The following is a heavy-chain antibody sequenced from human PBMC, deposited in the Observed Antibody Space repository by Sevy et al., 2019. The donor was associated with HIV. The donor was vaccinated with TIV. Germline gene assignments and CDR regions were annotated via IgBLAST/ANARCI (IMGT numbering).Heavy chain of an antibody. Sequence: GGSLRLSCAASGFAFSSYPMHWVRQAPGKGLEWVSVIAFDESTKYYGNSVRGRFSISRDNSKNTLYLQMNSLREEDTGVYYCARQGSSWTFDPWGQGTLVTVSS. CDR3: ARQGSSWTFDP. CDR2: IAFDESTK. J-gene: IGHJ5*02. D-gene: IGHD6-13*01. V-gene: IGHV3-30-3*01. CDR1: GFAFSSYP.